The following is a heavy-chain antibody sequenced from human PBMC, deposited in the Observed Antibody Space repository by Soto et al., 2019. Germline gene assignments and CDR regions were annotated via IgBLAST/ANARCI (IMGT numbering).Heavy chain of an antibody. CDR3: AKDPADSSVGSGDHTYYFDY. Sequence: QVQLVESGGGVVQPGRSLRLSCAASGFTFSSYGMHWVRQAPGKGLEWVAVISYDGSNKYYADSVKGRFTISRDNSKNTPYLQMNSLRAEDTAVYYCAKDPADSSVGSGDHTYYFDYWGQGTLVTVSS. J-gene: IGHJ4*02. CDR2: ISYDGSNK. V-gene: IGHV3-30*18. CDR1: GFTFSSYG. D-gene: IGHD6-19*01.